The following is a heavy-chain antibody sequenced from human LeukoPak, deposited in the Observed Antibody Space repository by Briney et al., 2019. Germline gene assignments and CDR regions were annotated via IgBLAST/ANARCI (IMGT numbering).Heavy chain of an antibody. D-gene: IGHD3-3*01. J-gene: IGHJ6*02. CDR2: INHSGST. V-gene: IGHV4-61*01. Sequence: PSETLSLTCTVSGGSVSSGSYYWSWIRQPPGKGLEWIGEINHSGSTNYNPSLKSRVTISVDTSKNQFSLKLSSVTAADTAVYYCARGRNNWSGYSYYYYGMDVWGQGTTVTVSS. CDR1: GGSVSSGSYY. CDR3: ARGRNNWSGYSYYYYGMDV.